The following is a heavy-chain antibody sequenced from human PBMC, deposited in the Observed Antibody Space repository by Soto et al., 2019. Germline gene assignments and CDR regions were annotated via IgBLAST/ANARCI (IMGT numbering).Heavy chain of an antibody. J-gene: IGHJ6*02. V-gene: IGHV3-23*01. Sequence: GGSLRLSCAASGFTFSSYAMSWVRQAPGKGLEWVSAISGSGGSTYYADSVKGRFTISRDNSKKTLYLQMNSLRAEDTAVYYCAKGGRLTIFGVALSYYYYGMDVWGQGTTVTVSS. CDR3: AKGGRLTIFGVALSYYYYGMDV. CDR1: GFTFSSYA. CDR2: ISGSGGST. D-gene: IGHD3-3*01.